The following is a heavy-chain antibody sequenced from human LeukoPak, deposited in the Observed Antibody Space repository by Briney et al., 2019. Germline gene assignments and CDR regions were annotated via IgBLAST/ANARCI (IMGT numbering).Heavy chain of an antibody. J-gene: IGHJ6*02. V-gene: IGHV4-61*01. CDR1: GDSVSSDNYY. CDR3: AREGPSFWSGPDYGMDV. D-gene: IGHD3-3*01. CDR2: IYYSGST. Sequence: SETLSLTCTVSGDSVSSDNYYWSWIRQPPGKGLEWIGYIYYSGSTNYNPSLKSRVTISVDTSKNQFSLKLSSVTAADTAVYYCAREGPSFWSGPDYGMDVWGQGTTVTVSS.